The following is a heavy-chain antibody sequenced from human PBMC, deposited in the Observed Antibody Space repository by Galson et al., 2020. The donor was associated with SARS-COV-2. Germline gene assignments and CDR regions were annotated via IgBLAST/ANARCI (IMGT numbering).Heavy chain of an antibody. CDR1: GGSLSSGGYY. J-gene: IGHJ4*02. CDR3: VREFCSSSGCYAVFDT. CDR2: IYYNVST. D-gene: IGHD2-2*01. Sequence: ASETLSLTCTVSGGSLSSGGYYWSWVRQHPGKGLEWIGYIYYNVSTYYNPSLKSRVFISADASKNQFSLKLSSMTAADTAVYYCVREFCSSSGCYAVFDTWGQGTPVTVSS. V-gene: IGHV4-31*03.